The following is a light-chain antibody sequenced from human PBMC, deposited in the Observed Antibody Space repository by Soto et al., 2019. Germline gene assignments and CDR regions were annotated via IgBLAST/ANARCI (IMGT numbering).Light chain of an antibody. V-gene: IGLV2-23*01. CDR3: CSYADSSTYV. Sequence: QSALTQPASVSGSPGQSITISCTGTSSDVGSYNPVSWYQQHPGKAPKLIIYEDSKRPSGVSNRFSGSKSGNTASLTISGLQTEDEADYYCCSYADSSTYVFGTGTKLTVL. J-gene: IGLJ1*01. CDR2: EDS. CDR1: SSDVGSYNP.